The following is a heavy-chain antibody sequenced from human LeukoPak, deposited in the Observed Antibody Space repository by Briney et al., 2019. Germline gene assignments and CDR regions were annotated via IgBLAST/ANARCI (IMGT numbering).Heavy chain of an antibody. D-gene: IGHD4-11*01. V-gene: IGHV3-23*01. Sequence: GGSLRLSSAASGFNFKDYDMTWVRQAPRKGLEWVSSISASGVSTNFADSVRGRFTISRDNSNRVVYLQKNSLRAQDTAVYYCARSINSSNYLLDFWGQGTRVIVSS. CDR1: GFNFKDYD. CDR2: ISASGVST. J-gene: IGHJ4*02. CDR3: ARSINSSNYLLDF.